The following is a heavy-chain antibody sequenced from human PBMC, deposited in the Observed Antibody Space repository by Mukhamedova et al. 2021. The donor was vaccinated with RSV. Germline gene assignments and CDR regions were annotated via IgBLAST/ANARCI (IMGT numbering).Heavy chain of an antibody. V-gene: IGHV4-34*01. CDR3: ARVFKTSRSNWNYYYYYGMDV. D-gene: IGHD1-20*01. J-gene: IGHJ6*02. CDR2: INHSGST. Sequence: GEINHSGSTYYNPSLKSRFSISVDTSKNQFSLKLSSVTAADTAVYYCARVFKTSRSNWNYYYYYGMDVSGQGPTVTVSS.